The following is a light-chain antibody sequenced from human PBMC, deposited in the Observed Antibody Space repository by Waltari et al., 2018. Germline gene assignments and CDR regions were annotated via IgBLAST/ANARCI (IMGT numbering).Light chain of an antibody. J-gene: IGLJ2*01. CDR3: AAWDDSLSGRVI. Sequence: QSVLTQPPSASGTPGQRVTIPCSGTSSNIGRHYVYWYHQPPGTAPKHLIYSNVRRSSGVPDRFSGSKSGTWACRAISGLRSEDEADYYCAAWDDSLSGRVIFGGGTKLTVL. CDR1: SSNIGRHY. V-gene: IGLV1-47*02. CDR2: SNV.